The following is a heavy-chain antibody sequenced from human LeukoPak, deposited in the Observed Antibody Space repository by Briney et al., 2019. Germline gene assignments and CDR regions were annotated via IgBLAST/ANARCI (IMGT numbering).Heavy chain of an antibody. D-gene: IGHD2-15*01. CDR1: GFTFSSYG. Sequence: PGGSLRLSCAASGFTFSSYGMHWVRQAPGKGLEWVAVIWYDGSNKYYADSVKGRFTISRDNSKNTLYLQMNSLRAEDTALYYCAKDGGKSFDYWGQGTLVTVSS. J-gene: IGHJ4*02. CDR3: AKDGGKSFDY. CDR2: IWYDGSNK. V-gene: IGHV3-33*06.